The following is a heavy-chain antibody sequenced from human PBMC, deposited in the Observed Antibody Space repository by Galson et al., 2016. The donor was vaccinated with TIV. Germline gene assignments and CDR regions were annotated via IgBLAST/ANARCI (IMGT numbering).Heavy chain of an antibody. Sequence: SETLSLTCGVSGGSFRGYYWTWIRLPPGKGLEWIGEIDDSGSTNSILSLKSRLTLSVDTSRNHFSLQLNSVTAADTAIYYCTRGRFESGSYYNNGFDYWGQGTPVTCSS. CDR2: IDDSGST. V-gene: IGHV4-34*01. CDR3: TRGRFESGSYYNNGFDY. J-gene: IGHJ4*02. D-gene: IGHD3-10*01. CDR1: GGSFRGYY.